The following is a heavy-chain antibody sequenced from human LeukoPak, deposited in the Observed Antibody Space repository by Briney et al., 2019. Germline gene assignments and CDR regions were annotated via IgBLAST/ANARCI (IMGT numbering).Heavy chain of an antibody. V-gene: IGHV4-61*02. CDR2: IYTSGGT. Sequence: SEILSLTCTVSGGSISSGSYYWSWSRQPAGKGLEWVGRIYTSGGTNYNPSLKSRVTISVDTSKNQFSLKLSSVTAADTAVYYCARESYFDSRIDYWDQGTLVTVSS. J-gene: IGHJ4*02. CDR1: GGSISSGSYY. D-gene: IGHD3-22*01. CDR3: ARESYFDSRIDY.